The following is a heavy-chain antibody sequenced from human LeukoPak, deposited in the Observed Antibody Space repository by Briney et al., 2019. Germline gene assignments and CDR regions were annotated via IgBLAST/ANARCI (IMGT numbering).Heavy chain of an antibody. CDR1: GFTFSSYG. CDR3: AKDSRPDIVVVPAALDV. J-gene: IGHJ6*04. V-gene: IGHV3-30*02. CDR2: IRYDGSNK. D-gene: IGHD2-2*01. Sequence: RGSLRLSCAASGFTFSSYGMHWVRPAPGKGLDGVAFIRYDGSNKYYADSVKGRFTISRDNSKNTLYLQMNSLRAEDTAVYYCAKDSRPDIVVVPAALDVWGKGTTVTVSS.